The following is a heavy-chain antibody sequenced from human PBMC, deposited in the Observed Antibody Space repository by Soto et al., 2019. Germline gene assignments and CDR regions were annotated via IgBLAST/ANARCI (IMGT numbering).Heavy chain of an antibody. J-gene: IGHJ6*02. CDR2: IYYSGST. CDR3: AREGPVGAVPDYGMDV. CDR1: GGSISSGDYY. D-gene: IGHD1-26*01. Sequence: QVQLQESGPGLVKPSQTLSLTCTVSGGSISSGDYYWSWIRQPPGKGLEWIGYIYYSGSTYYNPSLKSRVTISVDTSKNQFSLKLSSVTAADTAVYYCAREGPVGAVPDYGMDVWGQGTTVTVSS. V-gene: IGHV4-30-4*01.